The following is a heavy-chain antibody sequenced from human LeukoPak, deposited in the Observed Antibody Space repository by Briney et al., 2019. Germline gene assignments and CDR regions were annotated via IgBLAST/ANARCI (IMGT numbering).Heavy chain of an antibody. J-gene: IGHJ6*02. CDR3: ARHDCSSTSCYYYYGMDV. V-gene: IGHV4-39*01. CDR1: GGSFRSSRHY. Sequence: SGTLRVTFTVSGGSFRSSRHYWCWIRQPTGKRPEWIGTIYSSGSIYYNPPLKSRVTISVDTSKNQFSLKLSSVTATDTAVYYCARHDCSSTSCYYYYGMDVWGQGTTVTVSS. CDR2: IYSSGSI. D-gene: IGHD2-2*01.